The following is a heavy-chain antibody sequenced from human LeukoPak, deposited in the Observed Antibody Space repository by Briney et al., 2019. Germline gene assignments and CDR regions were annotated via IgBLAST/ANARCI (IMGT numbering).Heavy chain of an antibody. CDR2: INHGGST. CDR3: ARWYYDSSGFDY. V-gene: IGHV4-34*01. Sequence: SETLSLTCAVYGGSFSGYYWSWIRQPPGKGLEWIGEINHGGSTNYNPSLKSRVTISVDTSKNQFSLKLSSVTAADTAVYYCARWYYDSSGFDYWGQGTLVTVSS. J-gene: IGHJ4*02. D-gene: IGHD3-22*01. CDR1: GGSFSGYY.